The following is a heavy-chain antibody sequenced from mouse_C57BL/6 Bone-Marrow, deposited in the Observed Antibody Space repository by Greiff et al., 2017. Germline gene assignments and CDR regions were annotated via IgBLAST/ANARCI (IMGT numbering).Heavy chain of an antibody. CDR2: IYPRSGNT. CDR3: AREGESDWLPNRYFDV. CDR1: GYTFTSYG. V-gene: IGHV1-81*01. D-gene: IGHD1-2*01. J-gene: IGHJ1*03. Sequence: QVQLQQSGAELARPGDSVKLSCKASGYTFTSYGISWVKQRTGQGLEWIGEIYPRSGNTYYNEKFKGKATLTADKSSSTAYMELRSLTSEDSAVYSCAREGESDWLPNRYFDVWGTGTTVTVSS.